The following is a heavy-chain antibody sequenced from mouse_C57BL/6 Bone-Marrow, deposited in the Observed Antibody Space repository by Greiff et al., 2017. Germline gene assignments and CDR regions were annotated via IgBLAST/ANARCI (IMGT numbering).Heavy chain of an antibody. Sequence: QVQLQQSGPGLVQPSQSLSITCTVSGFSLTSYGVHWVRQSPGKGLEWLGGIWRGGSTDYKAAFISRLSISKDNSKSQVFFKMNSLQADDTAIYYCARKTVVATRGLYGYFDVWGTGTTVTVSS. CDR2: IWRGGST. CDR3: ARKTVVATRGLYGYFDV. J-gene: IGHJ1*03. V-gene: IGHV2-2*01. CDR1: GFSLTSYG. D-gene: IGHD1-1*01.